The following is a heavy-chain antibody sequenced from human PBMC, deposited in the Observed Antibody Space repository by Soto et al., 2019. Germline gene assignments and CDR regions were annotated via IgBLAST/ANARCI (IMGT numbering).Heavy chain of an antibody. D-gene: IGHD6-6*01. CDR3: ARVNPRIAAHWFDP. CDR2: INPYSGGA. J-gene: IGHJ5*02. CDR1: GYTFTGYF. V-gene: IGHV1-2*02. Sequence: ASVKVSCKASGYTFTGYFMHWVRQAPGQGLEWMGWINPYSGGADYAQSFQGRVTMTRDTSISTVYMELSRLRFDDTAVYYCARVNPRIAAHWFDPWGQGTLVTVSS.